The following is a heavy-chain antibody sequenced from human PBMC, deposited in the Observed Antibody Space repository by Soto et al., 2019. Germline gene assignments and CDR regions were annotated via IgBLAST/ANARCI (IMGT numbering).Heavy chain of an antibody. CDR3: ASRKGYCSSTSCFTMVRGGLKRDAFDI. J-gene: IGHJ3*02. Sequence: SVKVSCKASGGTFSSYTISWVRQAPGQGLEWMGRIIPILGIANYAQKFQGRVTITADKSTSTAYMELSSLRSEDTAVYYCASRKGYCSSTSCFTMVRGGLKRDAFDIWGQGTMVTVSS. V-gene: IGHV1-69*02. CDR2: IIPILGIA. D-gene: IGHD2-2*02. CDR1: GGTFSSYT.